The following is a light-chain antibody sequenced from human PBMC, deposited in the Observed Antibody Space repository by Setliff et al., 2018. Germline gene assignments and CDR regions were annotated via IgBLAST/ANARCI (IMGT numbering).Light chain of an antibody. J-gene: IGLJ2*01. CDR3: CSYTPTMGVV. Sequence: QSALTRPASVSGSPAQSITISCTGTSSDIGRYDFVSWYQHLSGKAPQLLIFSVNNRPSQISDRFSASKSGDTASLTISGLQAEDEAVYYCCSYTPTMGVVFGGGTKVTVL. CDR2: SVN. CDR1: SSDIGRYDF. V-gene: IGLV2-14*03.